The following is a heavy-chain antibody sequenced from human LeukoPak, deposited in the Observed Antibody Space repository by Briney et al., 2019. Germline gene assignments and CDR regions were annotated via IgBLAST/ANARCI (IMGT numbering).Heavy chain of an antibody. CDR2: INPNSGGT. CDR1: GYTFTGYY. CDR3: ASDCSSTSCYGESDY. Sequence: VASVKVSCKASGYTFTGYYMHWLRQAPGQGLEWMGWINPNSGGTNYAQKFQGRVTMTRDTSISTAYMELSRLRSDDTAVYYCASDCSSTSCYGESDYWGQGTLVTVSS. D-gene: IGHD2-2*01. J-gene: IGHJ4*02. V-gene: IGHV1-2*02.